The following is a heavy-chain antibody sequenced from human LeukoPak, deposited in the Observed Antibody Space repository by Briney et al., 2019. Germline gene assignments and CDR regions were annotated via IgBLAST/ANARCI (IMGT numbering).Heavy chain of an antibody. Sequence: TSETLSLTCTVSGGSISSGSYYWSWIRQPAGKGLEWIGRIYTSGSTNYNPSLKSRVTISVDTSKNQFSLKLSSVTAADTAVYYCARVRGATVSGAWFDPWGQGTLVTVSS. CDR3: ARVRGATVSGAWFDP. V-gene: IGHV4-61*02. CDR2: IYTSGST. D-gene: IGHD4-11*01. CDR1: GGSISSGSYY. J-gene: IGHJ5*02.